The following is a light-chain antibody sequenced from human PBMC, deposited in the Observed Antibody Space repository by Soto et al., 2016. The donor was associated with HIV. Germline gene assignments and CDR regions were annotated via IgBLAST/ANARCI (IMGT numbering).Light chain of an antibody. CDR3: QHYDNLLFT. V-gene: IGKV1-33*01. Sequence: DIQMTQSPASLSASVGDRVTITCQASQDISNYLHWYQQKPGKAPKLQIYDASNLETGVPSRFSGSGSGTDFTFTISSLQPEDIATYYCQHYDNLLFTFGPGTKVDIK. CDR1: QDISNY. CDR2: DAS. J-gene: IGKJ3*01.